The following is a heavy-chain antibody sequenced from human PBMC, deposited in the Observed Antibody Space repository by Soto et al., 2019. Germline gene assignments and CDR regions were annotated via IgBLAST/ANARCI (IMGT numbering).Heavy chain of an antibody. Sequence: GGSLRLSCTASGFTFGDYAMSWFRQAPGKGLEWVGFIRSKAYGGTTEYAASVKGRFTISRDDSKSIAYLQMNSLKTEDTAVYYCTRDQVAYYDFWSGFRTYYFDYWGQGTLVTVSS. CDR1: GFTFGDYA. V-gene: IGHV3-49*03. CDR3: TRDQVAYYDFWSGFRTYYFDY. CDR2: IRSKAYGGTT. J-gene: IGHJ4*02. D-gene: IGHD3-3*01.